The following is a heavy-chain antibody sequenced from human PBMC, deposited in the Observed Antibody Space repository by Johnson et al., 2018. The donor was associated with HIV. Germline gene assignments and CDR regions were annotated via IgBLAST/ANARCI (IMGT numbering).Heavy chain of an antibody. J-gene: IGHJ3*02. CDR1: GFTFSSYA. CDR2: ISYDSSNK. Sequence: QVQLVESGGGVVQPGRSLRLSCAASGFTFSSYAMHWVRQAPGKGLEWVAVISYDSSNKYYADSVKGRFTISRDNSKNTLYLQMKSLRGEDTAVYSCARGRSSSSTAAFDIWGQGTMVTVYS. D-gene: IGHD6-6*01. CDR3: ARGRSSSSTAAFDI. V-gene: IGHV3-30*04.